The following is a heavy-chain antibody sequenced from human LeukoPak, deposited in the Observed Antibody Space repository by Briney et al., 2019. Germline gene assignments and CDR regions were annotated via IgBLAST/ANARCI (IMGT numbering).Heavy chain of an antibody. CDR3: ARHALVGKRVSSYSSGWANWFDP. CDR1: GGSISSSSYY. D-gene: IGHD6-19*01. V-gene: IGHV4-39*01. CDR2: IYYSGST. J-gene: IGHJ5*02. Sequence: SETLSLTCTVSGGSISSSSYYWGWICQPPGKGLERIGSIYYSGSTYYNPSLKSRVTISVDTSKNQFSLKLSSVTAADTAVYYCARHALVGKRVSSYSSGWANWFDPWGQGTLVTVSS.